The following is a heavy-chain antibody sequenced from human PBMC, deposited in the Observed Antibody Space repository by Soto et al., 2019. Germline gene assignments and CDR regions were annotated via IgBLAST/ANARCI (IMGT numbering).Heavy chain of an antibody. D-gene: IGHD6-6*01. V-gene: IGHV1-8*01. CDR1: GYTFTSYD. J-gene: IGHJ6*02. Sequence: QVQLVQSGTEVRKPGASVKVSCKASGYTFTSYDINWVRRVPGQALEWMGWMKPNGGNTAFAQKFQGRVNMTTDTSTGTAYMELSSLRSDDTAVYYCARPRAVVAARPYTYYAMDVWGQGTTVTVSS. CDR2: MKPNGGNT. CDR3: ARPRAVVAARPYTYYAMDV.